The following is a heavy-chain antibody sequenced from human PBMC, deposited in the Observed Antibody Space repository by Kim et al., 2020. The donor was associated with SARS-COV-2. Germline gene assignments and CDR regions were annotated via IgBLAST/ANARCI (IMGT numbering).Heavy chain of an antibody. Sequence: GGSLRLSCAASGFTLSSYSMNWVRQAPGKGLEWVSYISGSSSIYYADSVKGRFTISRDNAKNTLYLQMNSLRDEDTAVYYCARGLNYDSRVAEYWGQGTLVTVSS. CDR1: GFTLSSYS. J-gene: IGHJ4*02. CDR3: ARGLNYDSRVAEY. V-gene: IGHV3-48*02. CDR2: ISGSSSI. D-gene: IGHD3-16*01.